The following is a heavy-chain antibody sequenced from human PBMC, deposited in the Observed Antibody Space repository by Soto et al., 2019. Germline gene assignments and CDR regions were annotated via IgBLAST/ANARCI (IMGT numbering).Heavy chain of an antibody. CDR1: GFTVSSNY. D-gene: IGHD2-15*01. Sequence: GGSLRLSCAASGFTVSSNYMSWVRQAPGKGLEWVSVIYSGDSTYYADSVKGRFTISRDNSKNTLYLQMNSLRAEDTAVYYCARGGGDCSGGSCYFWRYYFDFWGQGT. CDR2: IYSGDST. J-gene: IGHJ4*02. V-gene: IGHV3-66*01. CDR3: ARGGGDCSGGSCYFWRYYFDF.